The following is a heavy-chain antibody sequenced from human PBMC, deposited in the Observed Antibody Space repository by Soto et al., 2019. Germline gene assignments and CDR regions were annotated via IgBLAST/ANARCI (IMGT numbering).Heavy chain of an antibody. J-gene: IGHJ1*01. CDR2: THYSETA. V-gene: IGHV4-59*08. CDR1: GGSISGDY. CDR3: ASPPPLTVQTIEAEFFQH. Sequence: SETLSLTCTVSGGSISGDYWSWVRQPPGKGLEWIGFTHYSETAYYNPSLKSRLTLSVDTSKNQFSLRLSSVTAADTATYYCASPPPLTVQTIEAEFFQHWGLGTLVTVSS. D-gene: IGHD2-8*01.